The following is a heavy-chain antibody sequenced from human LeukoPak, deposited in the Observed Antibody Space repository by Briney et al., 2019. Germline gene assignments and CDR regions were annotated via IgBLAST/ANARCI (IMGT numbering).Heavy chain of an antibody. D-gene: IGHD6-19*01. CDR1: GFTFSSNV. CDR3: AKESSGGWYFDY. CDR2: IPASGGST. Sequence: GGSLRLSCAASGFTFSSNVMIWVRQAPGKGLEWVSSIPASGGSTYYADSVKGRFTISRDNSKNSLYLQMNSLRAEDTAVYYCAKESSGGWYFDYWGQGTLVTVST. V-gene: IGHV3-23*01. J-gene: IGHJ4*02.